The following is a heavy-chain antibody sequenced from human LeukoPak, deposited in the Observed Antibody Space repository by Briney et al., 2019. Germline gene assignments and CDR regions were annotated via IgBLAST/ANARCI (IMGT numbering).Heavy chain of an antibody. D-gene: IGHD6-19*01. CDR3: AKGIMSGWSFDY. Sequence: GGSLRLSCAASGFTFSSYAMSWVCQAPGQGLEWVSAISGSGGSTYYADSVKGRFTISRDNSKNTLYLQMNSLRAEDTAVYYCAKGIMSGWSFDYWGQGTLVTVSS. CDR1: GFTFSSYA. J-gene: IGHJ4*02. CDR2: ISGSGGST. V-gene: IGHV3-23*01.